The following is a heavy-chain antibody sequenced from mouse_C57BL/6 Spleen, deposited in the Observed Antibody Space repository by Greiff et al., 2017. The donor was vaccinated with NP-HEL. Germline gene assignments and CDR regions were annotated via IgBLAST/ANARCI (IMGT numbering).Heavy chain of an antibody. D-gene: IGHD1-1*01. Sequence: EVKLVESGGDLVKPGGSLKLSCAASGFTFSSYGMSWVRQTPDKRLEWVATISSCGSYTYYPDSVKGRFTISIDNAKNTLYLHMSSLKSEDTAMYYCARQRITTVVARGYFDVWGTGTTVTVSS. CDR1: GFTFSSYG. J-gene: IGHJ1*03. CDR3: ARQRITTVVARGYFDV. CDR2: ISSCGSYT. V-gene: IGHV5-6*01.